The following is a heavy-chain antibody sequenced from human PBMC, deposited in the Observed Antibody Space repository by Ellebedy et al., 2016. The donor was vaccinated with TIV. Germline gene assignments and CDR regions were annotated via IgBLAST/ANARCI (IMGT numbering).Heavy chain of an antibody. CDR1: GFTFDDYT. CDR3: AKDMDPSSIAAGVDY. CDR2: ISWDGGST. D-gene: IGHD6-13*01. V-gene: IGHV3-43*01. J-gene: IGHJ4*02. Sequence: GGSLRLXXAASGFTFDDYTMHWVRQAPGKGLEWVSLISWDGGSTYYADSVKGRFTISRDNSKNSLYLQMNSLRTEDTALYYCAKDMDPSSIAAGVDYWGQGTLVTVSS.